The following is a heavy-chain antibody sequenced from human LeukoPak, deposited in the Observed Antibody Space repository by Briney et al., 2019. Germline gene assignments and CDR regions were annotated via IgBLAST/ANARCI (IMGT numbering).Heavy chain of an antibody. V-gene: IGHV3-30*02. Sequence: GGSMRLSCAASGFTFSSYGMHWVRQAPGKGLEWVAFIRYDGSNKYYADSVKGRFTISRDDSKNTLYLQMNSLRAEDTAVYYCARSYSSSWYAPHDNWFDPWGQGTLVTVSS. CDR1: GFTFSSYG. CDR2: IRYDGSNK. CDR3: ARSYSSSWYAPHDNWFDP. D-gene: IGHD6-13*01. J-gene: IGHJ5*02.